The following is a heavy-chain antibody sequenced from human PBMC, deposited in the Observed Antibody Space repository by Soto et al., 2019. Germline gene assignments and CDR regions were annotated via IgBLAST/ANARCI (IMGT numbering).Heavy chain of an antibody. CDR2: ISSADNP. CDR3: ARSVRDRETSDGWATDAFHI. CDR1: GITFTTHI. J-gene: IGHJ3*02. V-gene: IGHV3-23*01. Sequence: GGSLRLSCAASGITFTTHIMTWVRRAPGKGLEWVSSISSADNPYYADSVRGRFIISRDTSKNTLYLQMNSLRAEDTATYYCARSVRDRETSDGWATDAFHIWGQGTLVTVSS. D-gene: IGHD6-19*01.